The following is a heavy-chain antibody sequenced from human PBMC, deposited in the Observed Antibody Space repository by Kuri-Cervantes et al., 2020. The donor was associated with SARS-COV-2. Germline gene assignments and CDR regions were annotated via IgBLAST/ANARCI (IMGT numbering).Heavy chain of an antibody. CDR1: GFTFSSYS. Sequence: GESLKISCAASGFTFSSYSMNWVRQAPGKGLEWVSSISSSSSYIYYVDSVKGRFTISRDNAKNSLYLQMNSLRVEDTAVYYCARDRRGDYWGQGTLVTVSS. CDR2: ISSSSSYI. V-gene: IGHV3-21*01. D-gene: IGHD3-10*01. J-gene: IGHJ4*02. CDR3: ARDRRGDY.